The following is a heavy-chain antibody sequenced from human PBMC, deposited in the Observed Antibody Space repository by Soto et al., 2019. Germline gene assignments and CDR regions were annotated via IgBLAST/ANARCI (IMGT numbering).Heavy chain of an antibody. J-gene: IGHJ4*02. CDR3: ATLSAYYYGSGRYLDY. CDR1: GFTVSSNY. V-gene: IGHV3-53*04. D-gene: IGHD3-10*01. CDR2: IYSGGST. Sequence: EVQLVESGGGLVQPGGSLRLSCAASGFTVSSNYMSWVRQAPGKGLEWVSVIYSGGSTYYADSVKGRFTISRHNSKNTLYLQMNSLRAEDTAVYYCATLSAYYYGSGRYLDYWGQGTLVTVSS.